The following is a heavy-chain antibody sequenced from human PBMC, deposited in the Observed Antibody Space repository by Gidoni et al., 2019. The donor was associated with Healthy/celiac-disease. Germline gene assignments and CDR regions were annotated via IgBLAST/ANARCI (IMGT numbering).Heavy chain of an antibody. CDR3: ASNVDTAMVGA. D-gene: IGHD5-18*01. J-gene: IGHJ5*02. CDR2: IYYSGST. Sequence: QLQLQESGPGLVKPSETLSLPCTVSGGSISSSSYSWGWIRQPPGKGLEWIGSIYYSGSTYYNPSLKSRVTISVDTSKNQFSLKLSSVTAADTAVYYCASNVDTAMVGAWGQGTLVTVSS. V-gene: IGHV4-39*01. CDR1: GGSISSSSYS.